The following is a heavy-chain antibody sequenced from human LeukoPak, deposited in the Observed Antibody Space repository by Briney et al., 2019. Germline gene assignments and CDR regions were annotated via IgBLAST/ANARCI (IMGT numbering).Heavy chain of an antibody. V-gene: IGHV4-59*01. Sequence: SETLSLTCTVSGGSISSYYWSWIRQPPGKGLEWIGYIYYSGSTNYNPSLKSRVTISVDTSKNQFSLKLSSVTAADTAVYYCARWVSDYDSSGYRRYYFDYWGQGTLVTVSS. CDR1: GGSISSYY. J-gene: IGHJ4*02. D-gene: IGHD3-22*01. CDR2: IYYSGST. CDR3: ARWVSDYDSSGYRRYYFDY.